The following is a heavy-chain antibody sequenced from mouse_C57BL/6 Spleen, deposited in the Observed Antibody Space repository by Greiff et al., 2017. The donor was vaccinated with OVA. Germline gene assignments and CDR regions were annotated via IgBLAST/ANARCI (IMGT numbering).Heavy chain of an antibody. CDR3: ARSYYYGSSPAWFAY. CDR1: GYTFTDYN. V-gene: IGHV1-22*01. Sequence: VQLKQSGPELVKPGASVKMSCKASGYTFTDYNMHWVKQSHGKSLEWIGYINPNNGGTSYNQKFKGKATLTVNKSSSTAYMELRSLTSEDSAVYYCARSYYYGSSPAWFAYWGQGTLVTVSA. D-gene: IGHD1-1*01. J-gene: IGHJ3*01. CDR2: INPNNGGT.